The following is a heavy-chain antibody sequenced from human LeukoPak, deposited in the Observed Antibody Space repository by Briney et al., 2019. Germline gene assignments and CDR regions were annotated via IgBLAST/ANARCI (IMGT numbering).Heavy chain of an antibody. V-gene: IGHV5-51*01. CDR3: ARAPIEQPGGSGWFDP. D-gene: IGHD2-15*01. CDR1: GYSFTSYW. Sequence: GGSLRLSCKGSGYSFTSYWIGWVRQTPGKGLEWMSIIYPGDCDTRYSPSFQGQVTISADNSISTPYLHLSSLKASDTAMYYCARAPIEQPGGSGWFDPWGQGTLVTVSS. CDR2: IYPGDCDT. J-gene: IGHJ5*02.